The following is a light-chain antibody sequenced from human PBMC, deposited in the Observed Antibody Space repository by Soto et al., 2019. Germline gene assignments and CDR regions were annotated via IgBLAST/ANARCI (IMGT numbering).Light chain of an antibody. Sequence: QSALTQPPSASGSPGQSVTISCTGTSSDVGGYNYVSWYQQHPGKAPKLMISEVSKRPSGVPDRFSGSKSGNTASLTVSGFQAEDEADYYCSSYAGSNNLGVFGTGTKVTVL. V-gene: IGLV2-8*01. CDR1: SSDVGGYNY. CDR2: EVS. CDR3: SSYAGSNNLGV. J-gene: IGLJ1*01.